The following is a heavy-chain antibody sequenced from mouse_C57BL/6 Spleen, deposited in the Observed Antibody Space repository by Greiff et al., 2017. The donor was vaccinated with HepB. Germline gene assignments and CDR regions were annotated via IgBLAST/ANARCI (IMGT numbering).Heavy chain of an antibody. V-gene: IGHV1-82*01. CDR3: ARGIYYYGSDAMDY. CDR2: IYPGDGDT. Sequence: VKLMESGPELVKPGASVKISCKASGYAFSSSWMNWVKQRPGKGLEWIGRIYPGDGDTNYNGKFKGKATLTADKSSSTAYMQLSSLTSEDSAVYFCARGIYYYGSDAMDYWGQGTSVTVSS. J-gene: IGHJ4*01. D-gene: IGHD1-1*01. CDR1: GYAFSSSW.